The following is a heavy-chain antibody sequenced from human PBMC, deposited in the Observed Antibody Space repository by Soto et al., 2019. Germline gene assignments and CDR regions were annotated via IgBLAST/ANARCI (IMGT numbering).Heavy chain of an antibody. CDR1: GNFISSGYF. CDR2: IYHSGST. D-gene: IGHD2-2*01. CDR3: ARDHPGINVVVPAEGAFDT. Sequence: TWAVAGNFISSGYFGGWIRQPPGKGLEWIGSIYHSGSTYYNPSLKSRVTISVDTSKNQFSLKLSSVTAADTAVYYCARDHPGINVVVPAEGAFDTSGKGTMV. V-gene: IGHV4-38-2*02. J-gene: IGHJ3*02.